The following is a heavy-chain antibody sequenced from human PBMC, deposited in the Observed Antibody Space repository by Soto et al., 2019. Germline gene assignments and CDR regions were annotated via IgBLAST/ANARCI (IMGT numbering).Heavy chain of an antibody. Sequence: QVQLVQSGAEVKKPGSSVKVSCKASGGTFNNYAFSWVRQAPGQGLEWMGGIIPIFGAGHYAQKFQDRVTITADKSTSTVYMELISLRSEDTAVYYCARGVEWRGYCIKKPTWLDPWGQGTLVTVSS. V-gene: IGHV1-69*06. D-gene: IGHD2-15*01. CDR2: IIPIFGAG. CDR1: GGTFNNYA. J-gene: IGHJ5*02. CDR3: ARGVEWRGYCIKKPTWLDP.